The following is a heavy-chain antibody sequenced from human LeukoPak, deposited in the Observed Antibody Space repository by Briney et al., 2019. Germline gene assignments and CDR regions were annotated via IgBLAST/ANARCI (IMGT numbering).Heavy chain of an antibody. J-gene: IGHJ4*02. CDR2: IIPILGIA. D-gene: IGHD2-2*02. CDR3: ARVQLPYQELDF. CDR1: GGTFSSYT. Sequence: SVKVSCKASGGTFSSYTISWVRQAPGQGLEWMGRIIPILGIANYAQKFQGRVTITADKSTSTAYMELSSLRSEDTAVYYCARVQLPYQELDFWGQGTLVTVSS. V-gene: IGHV1-69*02.